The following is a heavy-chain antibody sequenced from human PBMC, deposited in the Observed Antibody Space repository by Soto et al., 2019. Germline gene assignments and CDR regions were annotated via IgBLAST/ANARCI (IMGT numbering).Heavy chain of an antibody. CDR1: GFTVSNNY. Sequence: GGSLRLSCAASGFTVSNNYMSWVRQAPGKGLEWVSIIYSGGNTYYADSLKGRFTISRDNSKNTLYLQMNSLRPDDAAVYYCASFSMPDGFEIWGQGTIVTVSS. V-gene: IGHV3-66*01. CDR3: ASFSMPDGFEI. J-gene: IGHJ3*02. CDR2: IYSGGNT. D-gene: IGHD2-2*01.